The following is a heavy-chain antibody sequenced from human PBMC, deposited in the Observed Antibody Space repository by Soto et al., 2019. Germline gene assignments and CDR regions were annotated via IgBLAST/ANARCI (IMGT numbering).Heavy chain of an antibody. V-gene: IGHV3-30*18. CDR2: ISYDGSNK. D-gene: IGHD4-4*01. J-gene: IGHJ4*02. Sequence: GGSLRLSCAVSGFTFSSYGMHWVRQAPGKGLEWVAVISYDGSNKYYADSVKGRFTISRDNSKNTLYLQMNSLRAEDTAVYYCAKDLHDYSSLDYWGQGTLVTVSS. CDR1: GFTFSSYG. CDR3: AKDLHDYSSLDY.